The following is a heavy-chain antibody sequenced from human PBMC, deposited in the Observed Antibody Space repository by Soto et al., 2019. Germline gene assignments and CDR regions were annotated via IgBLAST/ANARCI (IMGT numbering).Heavy chain of an antibody. CDR3: ARGVVSTGYFDY. V-gene: IGHV3-72*01. CDR1: GFTFSDHY. D-gene: IGHD5-12*01. J-gene: IGHJ4*02. Sequence: EVQLAESGGGLVQPGGSLRLSCAASGFTFSDHYMDWVRQAPGKGLEWVGRSRDKVHSHTTEYAASVKGRFTISRGDSEHSLYLQMHSLKTEDTAVYYCARGVVSTGYFDYWGQGTLVTVSS. CDR2: SRDKVHSHTT.